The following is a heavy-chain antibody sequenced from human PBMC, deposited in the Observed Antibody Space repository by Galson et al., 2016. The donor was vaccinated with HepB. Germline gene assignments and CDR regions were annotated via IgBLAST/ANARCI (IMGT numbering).Heavy chain of an antibody. Sequence: SLRLSCAASGFALSEYYMSWIRQAPGKGLEWVSYISGRSSYTNYADSVTGRFTNFRDNAKKSLYLRMNSLRAEDTAVYFCATAGSDGVPYWGQGTLVTASS. J-gene: IGHJ4*02. CDR3: ATAGSDGVPY. D-gene: IGHD1-1*01. CDR2: ISGRSSYT. CDR1: GFALSEYY. V-gene: IGHV3-11*06.